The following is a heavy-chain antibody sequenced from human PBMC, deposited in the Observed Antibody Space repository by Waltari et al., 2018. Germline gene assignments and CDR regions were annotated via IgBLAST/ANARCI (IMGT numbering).Heavy chain of an antibody. CDR1: GYTFTNNY. CDR2: INPSGGGT. D-gene: IGHD1-26*01. CDR3: ARVRWSSGYFDY. Sequence: QVQLVQSGAEVKKPGASVKVSCKASGYTFTNNYMHWVRQAPGQGLEWMGIINPSGGGTSYAQKFQGRVTMTRDTSTSTVYMELSSLRSEDTAGYYCARVRWSSGYFDYWGQGTLVTVSS. J-gene: IGHJ4*02. V-gene: IGHV1-46*01.